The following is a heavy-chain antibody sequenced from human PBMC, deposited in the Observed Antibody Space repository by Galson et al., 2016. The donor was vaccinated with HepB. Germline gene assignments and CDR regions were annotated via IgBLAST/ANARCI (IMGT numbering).Heavy chain of an antibody. V-gene: IGHV1-69*13. J-gene: IGHJ4*02. CDR3: ATLFRGVPVP. CDR1: GYTFTSYG. D-gene: IGHD3-10*01. CDR2: FLPMFGTP. Sequence: SVKVSCKASGYTFTSYGISWVRQAPGQGLEWMGGFLPMFGTPSHPQTSQDRVTITADESTSTVYLELRNLRSEDTAVYYCATLFRGVPVPWGQGTLITVSS.